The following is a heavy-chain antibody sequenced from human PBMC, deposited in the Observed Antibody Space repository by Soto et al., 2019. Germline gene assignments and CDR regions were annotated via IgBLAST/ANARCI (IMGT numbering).Heavy chain of an antibody. CDR2: ISYDGSNK. CDR1: GFTFSSYG. V-gene: IGHV3-30*18. Sequence: QVQLVESGGGVVQPGRSLRLSCAASGFTFSSYGMHWVRQAPGKGLEWVAVISYDGSNKYYADSVKGRFTISRDNSKNTLYLQMNSLRAEDTAMYYCAKDQVRGAALREYYFDYWGQGTLVTVSS. D-gene: IGHD3-10*01. CDR3: AKDQVRGAALREYYFDY. J-gene: IGHJ4*02.